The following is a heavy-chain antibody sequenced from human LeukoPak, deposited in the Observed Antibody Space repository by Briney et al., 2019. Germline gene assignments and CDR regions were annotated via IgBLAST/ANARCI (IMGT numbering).Heavy chain of an antibody. V-gene: IGHV4-31*03. D-gene: IGHD3-10*01. CDR2: IYYRGST. CDR1: GGSLSSGGYY. J-gene: IGHJ5*02. Sequence: SQTLSLTCTVSGGSLSSGGYYWTWIRQHPGKGLEWIGYIYYRGSTDYNPSLKSRVIISVDTSKNHFSLKLTSVTAADTAVYYCGRVTRTGARVRGVIVIDPWGQGTLVTVSP. CDR3: GRVTRTGARVRGVIVIDP.